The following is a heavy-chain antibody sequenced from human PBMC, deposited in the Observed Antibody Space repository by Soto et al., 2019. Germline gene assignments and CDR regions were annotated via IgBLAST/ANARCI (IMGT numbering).Heavy chain of an antibody. CDR1: GGSFSGYY. D-gene: IGHD6-19*01. CDR3: ARTVLYSSGCL. J-gene: IGHJ4*02. V-gene: IGHV4-34*01. Sequence: SETLSLTCAVYGGSFSGYYWSWIRQPPGKGLEWIGEINHSGSTNYNPSLESRVTISVDTSKNQFSLRLSSVPAADTAVYYCARTVLYSSGCLWGKGTLVTVS. CDR2: INHSGST.